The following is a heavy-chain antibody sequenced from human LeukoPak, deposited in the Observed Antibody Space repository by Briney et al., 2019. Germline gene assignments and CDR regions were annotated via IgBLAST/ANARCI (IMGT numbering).Heavy chain of an antibody. D-gene: IGHD3-10*01. Sequence: PGGSLRLSCAASGFPFSDYAMHWVRQAPVTGLEWVALISYDGNTVYYADSVKGRFTISRDDSQNTFYLQMNSLRTYDSAVYFCSRDRRPKNFGSGSYGYWGQGTLVSVSS. J-gene: IGHJ4*02. CDR2: ISYDGNTV. CDR3: SRDRRPKNFGSGSYGY. V-gene: IGHV3-30*04. CDR1: GFPFSDYA.